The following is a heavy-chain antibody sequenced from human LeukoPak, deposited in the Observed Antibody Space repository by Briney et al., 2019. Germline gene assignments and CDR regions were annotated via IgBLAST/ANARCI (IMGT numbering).Heavy chain of an antibody. Sequence: GGSLRLSCAASGFTVRSNYMSWVRQAPGKGLEWVSVIYSGGNTDYADSVKGRFTISRDQSKNTLYFQMNSLRAEDTAVYYCAKFSPSWVFDYWGQGTLVTVSS. CDR3: AKFSPSWVFDY. D-gene: IGHD3-16*01. J-gene: IGHJ4*02. V-gene: IGHV3-66*01. CDR1: GFTVRSNY. CDR2: IYSGGNT.